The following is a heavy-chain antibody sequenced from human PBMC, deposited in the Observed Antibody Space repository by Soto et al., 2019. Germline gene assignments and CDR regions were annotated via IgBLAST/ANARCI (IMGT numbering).Heavy chain of an antibody. Sequence: SETLSLTCTVSGGSISSGGYYWSWIRQHPGKGLEWIGYIYYSGSTYYNPSLKSRVTISVDTSKNQFSLKLSSVTAADTAVYYWARATTSNYYMDVWGKGPTVTVSS. J-gene: IGHJ6*03. CDR2: IYYSGST. CDR1: GGSISSGGYY. V-gene: IGHV4-31*03. D-gene: IGHD4-4*01. CDR3: ARATTSNYYMDV.